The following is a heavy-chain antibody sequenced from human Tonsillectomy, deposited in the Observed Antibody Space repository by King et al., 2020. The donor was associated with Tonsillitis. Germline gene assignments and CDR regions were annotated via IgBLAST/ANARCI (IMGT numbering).Heavy chain of an antibody. J-gene: IGHJ4*02. D-gene: IGHD4-23*01. CDR2: INHSGSN. V-gene: IGHV4-34*01. CDR3: AYYGRNSDFDY. Sequence: VQLQQWGAGLLKPSETLSLTCAVYGGSFSGYYWSWIRQPPGKGLEWIGEINHSGSNNYNPSLKSRVTISGDTSKNQFSLKLSSVTAADTAVYYCAYYGRNSDFDYWGQGTLVTVSS. CDR1: GGSFSGYY.